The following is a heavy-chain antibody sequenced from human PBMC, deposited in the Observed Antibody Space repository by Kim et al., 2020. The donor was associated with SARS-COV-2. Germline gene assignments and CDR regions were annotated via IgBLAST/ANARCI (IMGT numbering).Heavy chain of an antibody. D-gene: IGHD3-9*01. V-gene: IGHV1-8*01. CDR2: MNPNICNA. J-gene: IGHJ4*02. Sequence: ATGQGLEWMGWMNPNICNAGYAQKFQGRVTMTMDPSITTAYMELSRLRSEDTAVYYCARGVRTISNYDYWGQGTLVTVSS. CDR3: ARGVRTISNYDY.